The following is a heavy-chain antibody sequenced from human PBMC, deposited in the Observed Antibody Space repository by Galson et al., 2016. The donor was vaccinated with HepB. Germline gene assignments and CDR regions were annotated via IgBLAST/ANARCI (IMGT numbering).Heavy chain of an antibody. CDR2: INHSGST. J-gene: IGHJ6*02. CDR1: GGSFSGYH. CDR3: AGAAALRFFLKYGMDV. Sequence: ETLSLTCAVSGGSFSGYHWTWIRQPPGKGLEWVGEINHSGSTNYNPSLRSRVTISVEPSKNQFSLRRSFVTAADTAFYYCAGAAALRFFLKYGMDVWGQGTTVTVSS. D-gene: IGHD3-3*01. V-gene: IGHV4-34*01.